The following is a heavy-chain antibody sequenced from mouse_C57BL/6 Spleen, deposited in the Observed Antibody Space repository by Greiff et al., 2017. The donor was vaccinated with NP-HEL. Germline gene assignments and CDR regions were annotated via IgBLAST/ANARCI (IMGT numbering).Heavy chain of an antibody. CDR1: GYTFTSYG. D-gene: IGHD1-1*01. CDR2: IYPRSGNT. Sequence: VQLLQSGAELARPGASVKLSCTASGYTFTSYGISWVQQRTGQGLEWIGEIYPRSGNTYYTEKFKGRATLTADNSSSTPYMELRSLTSEDSAVNFCARSLGSSYYYAMDDWGQGTSVTVSS. CDR3: ARSLGSSYYYAMDD. V-gene: IGHV1-81*01. J-gene: IGHJ4*01.